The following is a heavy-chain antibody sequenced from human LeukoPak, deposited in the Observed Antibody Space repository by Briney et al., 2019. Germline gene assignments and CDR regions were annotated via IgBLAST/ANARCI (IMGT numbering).Heavy chain of an antibody. J-gene: IGHJ4*02. CDR1: GYTFTGYY. V-gene: IGHV1-2*02. CDR2: INPNGGGT. Sequence: ASVKVSCKASGYTFTGYYIHWLRQAPGQGLEWMGWINPNGGGTKYAQKFQGRVTVTGDTSINTAYMELSRLKSDDTAVYFCARDPYYTNSFDYWGQGTLVTVSP. CDR3: ARDPYYTNSFDY. D-gene: IGHD2/OR15-2a*01.